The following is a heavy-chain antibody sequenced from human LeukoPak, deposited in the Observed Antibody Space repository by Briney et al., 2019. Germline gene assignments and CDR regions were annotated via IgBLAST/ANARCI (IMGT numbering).Heavy chain of an antibody. V-gene: IGHV4-34*01. Sequence: SETLSLTCAVYIDSFTNYYWNWIRQTPGKGLEWIGEVNDSGGTNINPSLRSRVILSVDTSKNQFSLKLSSVTAADTAVYYCARGTGRFGERFDPWGQGTLVTVSS. CDR1: IDSFTNYY. CDR3: ARGTGRFGERFDP. D-gene: IGHD3-10*01. CDR2: VNDSGGT. J-gene: IGHJ5*02.